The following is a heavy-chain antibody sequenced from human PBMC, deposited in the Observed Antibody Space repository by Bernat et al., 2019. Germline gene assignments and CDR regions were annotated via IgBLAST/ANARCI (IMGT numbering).Heavy chain of an antibody. V-gene: IGHV3-74*01. D-gene: IGHD5-18*01. Sequence: EVQLVESGGGLVQPGGSLRLSCAASGFTFSKYWMHWVRQAPGKGLVWVSRISSDGSTTSYADSVKGRFTISRDNAKNTLFLQMNSLSAEDTDVYFCAREGSDTPYNWFDPWGQGTLVTVSS. J-gene: IGHJ5*02. CDR1: GFTFSKYW. CDR2: ISSDGSTT. CDR3: AREGSDTPYNWFDP.